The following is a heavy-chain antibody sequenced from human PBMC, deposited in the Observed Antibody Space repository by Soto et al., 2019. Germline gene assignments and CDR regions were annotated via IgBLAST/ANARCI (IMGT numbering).Heavy chain of an antibody. CDR3: VPRRTVTTLPRCYYYDGIDV. Sequence: EVQLVESGGGLVQPGGSLRLSCSASGFTFSSYAMHWVRQAPGKGLEYVSAISSNGGSTYYADSVKGRFTISRDNSKQTLSLQMSTLRAEDTAVYYCVPRRTVTTLPRCYYYDGIDVWGQGTTVTFSS. D-gene: IGHD4-17*01. CDR1: GFTFSSYA. V-gene: IGHV3-64D*06. J-gene: IGHJ6*02. CDR2: ISSNGGST.